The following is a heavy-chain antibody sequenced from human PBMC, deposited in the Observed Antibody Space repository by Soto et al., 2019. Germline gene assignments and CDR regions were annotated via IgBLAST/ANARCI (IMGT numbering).Heavy chain of an antibody. CDR1: GFTFSSYG. V-gene: IGHV3-33*01. D-gene: IGHD2-2*01. CDR3: ARPRSNTSYENNYFDH. J-gene: IGHJ4*02. Sequence: QVQLVESGGGVVQPGRSLRLSCAASGFTFSSYGMHWVRQAPGKGLEWVALIYYDGSKKYYADSVKGRFTVSRDNSKNKPALQMNSLRAEETAVYYCARPRSNTSYENNYFDHLGQGTLVTVSS. CDR2: IYYDGSKK.